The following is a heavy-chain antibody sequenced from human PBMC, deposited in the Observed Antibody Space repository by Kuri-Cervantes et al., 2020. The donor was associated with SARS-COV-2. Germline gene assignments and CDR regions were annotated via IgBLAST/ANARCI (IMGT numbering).Heavy chain of an antibody. Sequence: ASVKVSCKASGYTFTSYYMHWVRQAPGQGLEWMGIINPSGGSTSYAQKFQGRVTMTRDTSTSTVYMELSSLRSEDTAVYYCARGVQLWFQGNYYYYYTDVWGKGTTVTVSS. D-gene: IGHD5-18*01. V-gene: IGHV1-46*01. J-gene: IGHJ6*03. CDR1: GYTFTSYY. CDR2: INPSGGST. CDR3: ARGVQLWFQGNYYYYYTDV.